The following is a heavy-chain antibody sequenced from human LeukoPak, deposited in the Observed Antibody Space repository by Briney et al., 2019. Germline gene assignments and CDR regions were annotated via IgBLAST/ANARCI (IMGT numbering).Heavy chain of an antibody. CDR1: GGTFSSYA. Sequence: SVTVSCKASGGTFSSYAISWVGQAPGQGVEGMGGINAIFGTANYAQKCQGRVTITPDKSTSTAYMELISLRSEDTAVYYCATRGAVVRGAFDIWGQGTMVTVSS. D-gene: IGHD3-10*01. CDR3: ATRGAVVRGAFDI. V-gene: IGHV1-69*06. J-gene: IGHJ3*02. CDR2: INAIFGTA.